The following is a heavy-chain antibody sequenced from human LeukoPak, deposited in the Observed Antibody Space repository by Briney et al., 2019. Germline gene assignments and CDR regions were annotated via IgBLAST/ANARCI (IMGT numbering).Heavy chain of an antibody. CDR2: ISYDGSNK. CDR1: GFTFSSYG. J-gene: IGHJ4*02. Sequence: GGSLRLSCAASGFTFSSYGMHWVRQAQGKGLEWVAVISYDGSNKYYANSVKGRFTISRDNSKNTLYLQMNSLRAEDTAVYYCAKDISRWLQSCFDYWGQGTLVAVSS. V-gene: IGHV3-30*18. D-gene: IGHD5-24*01. CDR3: AKDISRWLQSCFDY.